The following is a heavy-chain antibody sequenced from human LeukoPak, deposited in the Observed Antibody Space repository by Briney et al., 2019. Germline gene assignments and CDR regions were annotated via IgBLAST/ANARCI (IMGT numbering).Heavy chain of an antibody. CDR2: ISYDGSNK. D-gene: IGHD4-17*01. V-gene: IGHV3-30*04. CDR1: GFSFSSYA. J-gene: IGHJ4*02. CDR3: ARDSGGRYGDYNFCYFDY. Sequence: GGSLRLSCAASGFSFSSYAMQWVRQAPGKGLEWVAVISYDGSNKYYADSVKGRFTISRDNSKNTLYLQMNSLRAEDTAVYYCARDSGGRYGDYNFCYFDYWGQGTLVTVSS.